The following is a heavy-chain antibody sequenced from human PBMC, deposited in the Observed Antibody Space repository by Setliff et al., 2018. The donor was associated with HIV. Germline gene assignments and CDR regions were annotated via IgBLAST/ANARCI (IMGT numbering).Heavy chain of an antibody. CDR2: IVPILNTG. V-gene: IGHV1-69*13. CDR1: GGTFRSHE. Sequence: ASVKVSCKASGGTFRSHEISWVRQAPGQGLEWMGGIVPILNTGSYAPKFQGRVTITADESTTTAYMELSSLRSEDTAVYYCARIPNHSSGFDYWGQGTLVTVSS. CDR3: ARIPNHSSGFDY. J-gene: IGHJ4*02. D-gene: IGHD3-22*01.